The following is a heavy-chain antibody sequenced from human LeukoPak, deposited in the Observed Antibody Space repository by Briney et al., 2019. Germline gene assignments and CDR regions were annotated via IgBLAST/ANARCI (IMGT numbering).Heavy chain of an antibody. CDR3: ARQPNWGSWGDWFDP. J-gene: IGHJ5*02. CDR2: IYYSGST. CDR1: GGSISSSSYY. Sequence: SETLSLTCTVSGGSISSSSYYWGWIRQPPGKGLEWIGSIYYSGSTYYNPSLKSRVTISVDTSKNQFSLKLSSVTAADTAVYYCARQPNWGSWGDWFDPWGQGTLVTVSS. D-gene: IGHD7-27*01. V-gene: IGHV4-39*01.